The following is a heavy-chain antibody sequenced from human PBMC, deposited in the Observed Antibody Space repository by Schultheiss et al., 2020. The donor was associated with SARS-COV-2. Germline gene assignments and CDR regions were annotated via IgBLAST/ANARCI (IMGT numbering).Heavy chain of an antibody. CDR1: GFMFRNYV. CDR3: ARDLPPLDY. CDR2: ISYDSTNI. Sequence: GGSLRLSCAASGFMFRNYVLSWVRQAPGKGLEWLTLISYDSTNIHYADSVKGRFTISRDNSKNTLYLQMNSLRPEDTAIYYCARDLPPLDYWGQGTLVTVSS. J-gene: IGHJ4*02. V-gene: IGHV3-30-3*01.